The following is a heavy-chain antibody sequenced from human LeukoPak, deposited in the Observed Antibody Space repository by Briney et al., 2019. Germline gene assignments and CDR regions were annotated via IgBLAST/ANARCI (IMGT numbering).Heavy chain of an antibody. CDR2: IYSGGST. Sequence: PGGSLRLSCAASGFTVSSNYMSWVRQAPGKGLEWVSVIYSGGSTYYADSVKGRFTISRDNSKNTLYLQMNSLRAEDTAVYYCARDPAYSAAGALDIWGQGTMVTVSS. D-gene: IGHD6-13*01. CDR3: ARDPAYSAAGALDI. V-gene: IGHV3-53*01. J-gene: IGHJ3*02. CDR1: GFTVSSNY.